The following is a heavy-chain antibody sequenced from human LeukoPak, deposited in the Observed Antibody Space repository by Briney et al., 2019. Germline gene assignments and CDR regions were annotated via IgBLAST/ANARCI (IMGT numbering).Heavy chain of an antibody. CDR1: GYSFTSCW. D-gene: IGHD3-22*01. CDR3: ARHNHDSSGYYYEAWY. CDR2: IYPGDSDT. V-gene: IGHV5-51*01. J-gene: IGHJ4*02. Sequence: GESLKISCKGSGYSFTSCWIGWVRQMPGKGLEWMGIIYPGDSDTRYSPSFQGQVTISADKSISTAYLQWSSLKASDTAMYYCARHNHDSSGYYYEAWYWGQGTLVTVSS.